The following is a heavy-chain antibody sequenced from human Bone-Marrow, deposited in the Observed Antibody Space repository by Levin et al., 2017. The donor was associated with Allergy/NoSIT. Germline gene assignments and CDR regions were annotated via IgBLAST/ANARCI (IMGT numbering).Heavy chain of an antibody. V-gene: IGHV3-33*01. CDR3: AREVVVPAAMVPYYYYYYMDV. J-gene: IGHJ6*03. CDR1: GFTFSSYG. Sequence: GGSLRLSCAASGFTFSSYGMHWVRQAPGKGLEWVAVIWYDGSNKYYADSVKGRFTISRDNSKNTLYLQMNSLRAEDTAVYYCAREVVVPAAMVPYYYYYYMDVWGKGTTVTVSS. CDR2: IWYDGSNK. D-gene: IGHD2-2*01.